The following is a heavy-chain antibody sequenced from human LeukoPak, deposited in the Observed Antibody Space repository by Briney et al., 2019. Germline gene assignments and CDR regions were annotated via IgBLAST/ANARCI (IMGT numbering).Heavy chain of an antibody. D-gene: IGHD2-15*01. Sequence: SVKVSCKASGGTFSSYGISWVRQAPGQGLEWMGGIIPIFDTTNYAQKFQGRVTITADESTSTAYMELSSLRSEDTAVYYCARGDCSGGSCYPGYYYGMDVWGKGTMVTVSS. V-gene: IGHV1-69*13. CDR1: GGTFSSYG. J-gene: IGHJ6*04. CDR3: ARGDCSGGSCYPGYYYGMDV. CDR2: IIPIFDTT.